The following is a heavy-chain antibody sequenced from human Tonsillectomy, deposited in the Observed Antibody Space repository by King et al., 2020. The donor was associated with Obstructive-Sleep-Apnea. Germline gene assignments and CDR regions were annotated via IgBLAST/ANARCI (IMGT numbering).Heavy chain of an antibody. V-gene: IGHV3-30*02. CDR3: AKDRDSSGWTHFDY. CDR1: GFTFSSYG. CDR2: IRYDGSNK. Sequence: VQLVESGGGVVQPGRSLRLSCAASGFTFSSYGMHWVRQAPGKGLEWVAFIRYDGSNKYYADSVKGRFTISRDNSKNTLYLQMNSLRAEDTAVYYCAKDRDSSGWTHFDYWGQGTLVTVSS. J-gene: IGHJ4*02. D-gene: IGHD6-19*01.